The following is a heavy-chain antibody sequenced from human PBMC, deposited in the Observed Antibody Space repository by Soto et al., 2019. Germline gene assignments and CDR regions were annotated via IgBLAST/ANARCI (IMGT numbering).Heavy chain of an antibody. Sequence: PSETLSLTCAVYGESFSGYYWSWIRQPPGKGLEWIGYIYHSGRTYYNPSLKSRVTISVDSPKNQFSLKLSSVTAADTAVYYCARVPGPWGQGTLVTVSS. CDR2: IYHSGRT. CDR3: ARVPGP. CDR1: GESFSGYY. V-gene: IGHV4-34*01. J-gene: IGHJ5*02.